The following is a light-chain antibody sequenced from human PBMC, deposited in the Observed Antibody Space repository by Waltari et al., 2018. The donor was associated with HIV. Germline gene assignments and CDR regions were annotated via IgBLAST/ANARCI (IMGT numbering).Light chain of an antibody. CDR1: QSVSGN. CDR2: GAS. CDR3: QQYNVWPPWT. J-gene: IGKJ1*01. Sequence: EIVMTQSPATLSVSPGERATLSCRASQSVSGNLAWYQQKLGQAPRLLIYGASTRATGIPARFSGSGSGTEFTLSISSLQSEDFAVYYCQQYNVWPPWTFGQGTEVEIK. V-gene: IGKV3-15*01.